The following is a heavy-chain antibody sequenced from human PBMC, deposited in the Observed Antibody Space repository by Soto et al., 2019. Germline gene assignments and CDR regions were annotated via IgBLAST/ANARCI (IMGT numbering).Heavy chain of an antibody. D-gene: IGHD3-10*01. CDR3: ARGSWFGELVAPDYYYGMDV. Sequence: GGSLRLSCAASGFTFDDYGMSWVRQAPGKGLEWVSGINWNGGSTGYADSVKGRFTISRDNAKNSLYLQMNSLRAEDTALYHCARGSWFGELVAPDYYYGMDVWGQGTTVTVSS. CDR1: GFTFDDYG. V-gene: IGHV3-20*01. CDR2: INWNGGST. J-gene: IGHJ6*02.